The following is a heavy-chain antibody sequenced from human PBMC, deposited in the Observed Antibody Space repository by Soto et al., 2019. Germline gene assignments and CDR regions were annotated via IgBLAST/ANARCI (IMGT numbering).Heavy chain of an antibody. V-gene: IGHV1-58*01. D-gene: IGHD6-13*01. J-gene: IGHJ4*02. Sequence: SVKVSCKASGFTFTSSAVQWVRQARGQRLEWMGWIVVGSGNTNYAQKFQERVTMTRDTSTSTAYMELSSLRSEDTAVYYCARALTMYSRFDYWGQGALVTVSS. CDR3: ARALTMYSRFDY. CDR1: GFTFTSSA. CDR2: IVVGSGNT.